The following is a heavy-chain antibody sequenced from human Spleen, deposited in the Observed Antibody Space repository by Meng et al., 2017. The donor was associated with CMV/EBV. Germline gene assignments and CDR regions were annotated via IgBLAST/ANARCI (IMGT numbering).Heavy chain of an antibody. J-gene: IGHJ6*02. CDR3: ARDWDGYYYYYGMDV. CDR1: GFTFSSYA. D-gene: IGHD1-26*01. CDR2: IKQDGSEK. V-gene: IGHV3-7*01. Sequence: GESLKISCAASGFTFSSYAMSWVRQAPGKGLEWVANIKQDGSEKYYVDSVKGRFTISRDNAKNSLYLQMNSLRAEDTAVYYCARDWDGYYYYYGMDVWGQGTTVTVSS.